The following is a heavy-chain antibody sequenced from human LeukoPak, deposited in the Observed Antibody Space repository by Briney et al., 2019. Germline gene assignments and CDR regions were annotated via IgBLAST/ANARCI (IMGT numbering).Heavy chain of an antibody. D-gene: IGHD6-6*01. Sequence: PSQTLSLTCTVSGDSVSSGTYYWSWIRQPPGTGLEWIGYIYYSGSTNYNPSLKSRVTISIDTSKNQFSLKLSSVTAADTAVCYCARASSGRNYYYYDMDVWGQGTTVTVSS. J-gene: IGHJ6*02. CDR1: GDSVSSGTYY. CDR2: IYYSGST. V-gene: IGHV4-61*01. CDR3: ARASSGRNYYYYDMDV.